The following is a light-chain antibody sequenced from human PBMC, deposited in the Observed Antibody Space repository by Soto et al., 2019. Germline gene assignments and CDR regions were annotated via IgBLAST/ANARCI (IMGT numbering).Light chain of an antibody. J-gene: IGKJ5*01. V-gene: IGKV3D-20*02. CDR1: QSVSSNY. Sequence: VFTQSPGTLSLSPGERATLSCRASQSVSSNYLAWYQQKPGQAPRLLIYGASGRATGIPDRFSGSGSGTDFTLTISRLEPEDFAVYYCQQRSNWPRITFGQGTRLEIK. CDR2: GAS. CDR3: QQRSNWPRIT.